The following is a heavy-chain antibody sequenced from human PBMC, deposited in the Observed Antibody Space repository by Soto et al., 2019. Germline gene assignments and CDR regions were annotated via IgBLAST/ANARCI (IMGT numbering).Heavy chain of an antibody. CDR3: ARDRTDCSGGSCYNYYYYMDV. V-gene: IGHV3-33*01. D-gene: IGHD2-15*01. CDR2: IWYDGSNK. J-gene: IGHJ6*03. Sequence: GGSLRLSCAASGFSLSNYGMHWVRQAPGKGLEWVAVIWYDGSNKYYADSVKGRFTISRDNSKNTLYLQMNSLRAEDTAVYYCARDRTDCSGGSCYNYYYYMDVWGKGTTVTVSS. CDR1: GFSLSNYG.